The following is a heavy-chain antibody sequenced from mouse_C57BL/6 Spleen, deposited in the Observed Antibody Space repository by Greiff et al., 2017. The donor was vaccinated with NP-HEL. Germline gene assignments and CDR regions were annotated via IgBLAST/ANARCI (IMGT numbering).Heavy chain of an antibody. D-gene: IGHD1-1*01. V-gene: IGHV1-54*01. CDR1: GYAFTNYL. CDR2: INPGSGGT. J-gene: IGHJ4*01. Sequence: VQLQQSGAELVRPGTSVKVSCKASGYAFTNYLIEWVKQRPGQGLEWIGVINPGSGGTNYNEKFKGKATLTADKSSSTAYMQLSSLTSEDSAVYFCARGGSSRGYAMDYWGQGTSVTVSS. CDR3: ARGGSSRGYAMDY.